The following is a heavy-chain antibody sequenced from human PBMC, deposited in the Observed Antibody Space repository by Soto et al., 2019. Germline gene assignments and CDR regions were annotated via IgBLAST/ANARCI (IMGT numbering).Heavy chain of an antibody. J-gene: IGHJ6*02. CDR3: AKAMEAEYVWGSYRYQYYGMDV. Sequence: PGGSLRLSCAASGFTFSSYAMSWVRQAPGKGLEWVSAISGSGGSTYYADSVKGRFTISRDNSKNTLYLQMNSLRAEDTAVYYCAKAMEAEYVWGSYRYQYYGMDVWGQGTTVTVSS. CDR1: GFTFSSYA. CDR2: ISGSGGST. D-gene: IGHD3-16*02. V-gene: IGHV3-23*01.